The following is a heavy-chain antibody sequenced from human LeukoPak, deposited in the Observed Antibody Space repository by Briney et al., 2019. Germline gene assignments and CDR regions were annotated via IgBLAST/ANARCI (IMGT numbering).Heavy chain of an antibody. D-gene: IGHD5-12*01. V-gene: IGHV1-46*01. CDR3: ARDLRGYSYYYGMDV. Sequence: ASVKVSCKASGYTFTSYXMHWVRQAPGQGLEWMGIXNPSGGSTSYAQKFQGRVTMTRDTSTSTVYMELSSLRSEDTAVYYCARDLRGYSYYYGMDVWGQGTTVTVSS. CDR2: XNPSGGST. J-gene: IGHJ6*02. CDR1: GYTFTSYX.